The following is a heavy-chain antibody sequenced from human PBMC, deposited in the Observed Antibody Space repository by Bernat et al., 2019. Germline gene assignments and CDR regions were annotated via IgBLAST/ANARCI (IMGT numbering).Heavy chain of an antibody. J-gene: IGHJ4*02. D-gene: IGHD3-22*01. CDR1: GYTFTSYY. CDR3: AREWHDSSGYYYPEDYFDY. CDR2: INPSGGST. V-gene: IGHV1-46*03. Sequence: QVQLVQSGAEVKKPGASVKVSCKASGYTFTSYYMHWVRQAPGQGLEWMEIINPSGGSTSYAQKFQGRVTMTRETSTSTVYMELSSLRSEDTAVYYCAREWHDSSGYYYPEDYFDYWGQGTLVTVSS.